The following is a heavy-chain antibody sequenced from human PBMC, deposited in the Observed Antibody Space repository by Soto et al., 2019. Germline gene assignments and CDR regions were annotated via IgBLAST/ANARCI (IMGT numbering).Heavy chain of an antibody. CDR2: ISDDGSQK. CDR3: AKEAPGGWHFFDT. D-gene: IGHD6-19*01. J-gene: IGHJ4*02. Sequence: GGSLRLSWASSGFTFRTYGMGWVRQAPGKGLEWVAFISDDGSQKYYGDSVKGRFTISRDNSKNTLSLRMISLRTEDTSVYYCAKEAPGGWHFFDTWGQGTLVTVSS. CDR1: GFTFRTYG. V-gene: IGHV3-30*18.